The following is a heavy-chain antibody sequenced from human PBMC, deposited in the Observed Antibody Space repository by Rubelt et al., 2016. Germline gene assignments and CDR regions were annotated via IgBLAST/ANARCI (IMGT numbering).Heavy chain of an antibody. Sequence: QVQLQESGPGLVKPSETLSLTCSVSGGSINNYYWSWIRQFPGKGLEWIGSIHYTGSTFYDPSLQSRVTISVETSKNQFSLKLTSVTAADTAVYYCAGRTNWFDPWGQGTLVTVSS. J-gene: IGHJ5*02. V-gene: IGHV4-59*05. CDR2: IHYTGST. CDR1: GGSINNYY. CDR3: AGRTNWFDP.